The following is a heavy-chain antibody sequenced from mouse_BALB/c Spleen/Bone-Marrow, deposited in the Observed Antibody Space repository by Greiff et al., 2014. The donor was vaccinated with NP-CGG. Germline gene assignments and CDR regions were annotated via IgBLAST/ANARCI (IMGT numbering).Heavy chain of an antibody. J-gene: IGHJ3*01. Sequence: DVKLVESGAELVKPGASVKLSCTASGFNIKDTYMHWVQQRPEQGLEWIGRIDPANGNTKYDPKFQGKATITADTSSNTAYLQLSSLTSEDTAVYSCARSEGEGTPAFRGQGTLVTVSA. CDR3: ARSEGEGTPAF. CDR1: GFNIKDTY. V-gene: IGHV14-3*02. CDR2: IDPANGNT. D-gene: IGHD3-3*01.